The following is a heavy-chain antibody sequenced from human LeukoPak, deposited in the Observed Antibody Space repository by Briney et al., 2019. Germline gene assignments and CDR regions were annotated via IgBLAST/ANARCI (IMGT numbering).Heavy chain of an antibody. Sequence: ASVKVSCKASGYTFTSYDINWVRQAAGQGLEWMGWMNPNSGNTGYAQKFQGRVIMARDTSISTAYMELSSLRSEDTAVYYCTRGSIAVPYNWFDPWGPGALVTVSS. CDR3: TRGSIAVPYNWFDP. D-gene: IGHD6-19*01. V-gene: IGHV1-8*01. CDR1: GYTFTSYD. J-gene: IGHJ5*02. CDR2: MNPNSGNT.